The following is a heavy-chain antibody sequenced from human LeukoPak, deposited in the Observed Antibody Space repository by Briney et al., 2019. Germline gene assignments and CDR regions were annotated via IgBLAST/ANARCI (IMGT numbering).Heavy chain of an antibody. CDR2: TSYDGSNK. CDR1: GFPFSSYV. Sequence: GGSLRLSCAASGFPFSSYVMHWVRQAPGKGLEWVSFTSYDGSNKYYADSVKGRFTISRDNSKNTLDLQMNCLRTEDTAMYYCARGDDSSGYFYSYFDYWGQGTLVTVSS. CDR3: ARGDDSSGYFYSYFDY. D-gene: IGHD3-22*01. V-gene: IGHV3-30-3*01. J-gene: IGHJ4*02.